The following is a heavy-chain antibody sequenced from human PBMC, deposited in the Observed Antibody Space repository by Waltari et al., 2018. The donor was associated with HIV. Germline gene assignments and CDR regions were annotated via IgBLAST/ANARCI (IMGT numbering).Heavy chain of an antibody. V-gene: IGHV3-74*01. CDR1: GFICNPQW. CDR3: ATGLRHVFDS. J-gene: IGHJ3*01. CDR2: VNTDGSDT. Sequence: EVQLVESGGGLVLPGGSLRLSCAASGFICNPQWMHWVRQAPGKGLVWLSRVNTDGSDTIYADSVKGRFTASRDNAKNTFYLHMNSLRAEDTALYYCATGLRHVFDSWGQGTMVTVSS.